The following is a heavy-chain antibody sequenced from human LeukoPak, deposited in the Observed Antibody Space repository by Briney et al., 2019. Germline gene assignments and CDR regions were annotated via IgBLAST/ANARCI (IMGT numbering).Heavy chain of an antibody. CDR1: GVTFSNNY. CDR2: IYSGGGT. J-gene: IGHJ4*02. Sequence: GGSLRLSCAASGVTFSNNYMNWVRQAPGKGLEWVSIIYSGGGTYYAASVKGRFTISTDNSKNTLYLQMTSLRADDTAVYYCARGCYYERSGYCLVDWWGPGTLVAVS. CDR3: ARGCYYERSGYCLVDW. D-gene: IGHD3-22*01. V-gene: IGHV3-53*01.